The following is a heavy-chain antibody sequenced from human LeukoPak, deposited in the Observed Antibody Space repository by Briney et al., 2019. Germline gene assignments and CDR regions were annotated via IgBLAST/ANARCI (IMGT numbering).Heavy chain of an antibody. CDR1: GGSISRYY. Sequence: SETLSLTCTVSGGSISRYYWSWIRQPPGKGLEWIGYIYYSGSTNYNPSLKSRVTISVDTSKNQFSLKLSSVTAADTAVYYCARGGYSYGYHNWFDPWGQGTLVTVSS. CDR3: ARGGYSYGYHNWFDP. J-gene: IGHJ5*02. V-gene: IGHV4-59*01. CDR2: IYYSGST. D-gene: IGHD5-18*01.